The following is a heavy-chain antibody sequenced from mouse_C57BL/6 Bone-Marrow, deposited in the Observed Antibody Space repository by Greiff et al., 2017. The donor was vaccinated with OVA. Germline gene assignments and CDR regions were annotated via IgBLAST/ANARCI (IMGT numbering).Heavy chain of an antibody. CDR3: ASPYSSAWFAY. D-gene: IGHD1-1*01. CDR2: IYPRSGNT. J-gene: IGHJ3*01. V-gene: IGHV1-81*01. CDR1: GYTFTSYG. Sequence: VQLQQSGAELARPGASVKLSCKASGYTFTSYGISWVKQRTGQGLEWIGEIYPRSGNTYYNEKFKGKATLTADKSSSTAYMELRSLTSEDSAVYFCASPYSSAWFAYWGQGTLVTVS.